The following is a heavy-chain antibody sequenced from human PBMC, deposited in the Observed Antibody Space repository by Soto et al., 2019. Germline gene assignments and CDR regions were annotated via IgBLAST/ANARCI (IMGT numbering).Heavy chain of an antibody. CDR2: IYYSGST. CDR1: GGSISSYY. J-gene: IGHJ6*02. CDR3: ARGRELSGWIYYYYYGMDV. Sequence: AETLSLTCTVSGGSISSYYWSWIRQPPGKGQEWIGYIYYSGSTNYNPSLKSRITISVDTSKNQFSLKLSSVTAADTAVYYCARGRELSGWIYYYYYGMDVWGQGTTVTVSS. V-gene: IGHV4-59*01. D-gene: IGHD6-19*01.